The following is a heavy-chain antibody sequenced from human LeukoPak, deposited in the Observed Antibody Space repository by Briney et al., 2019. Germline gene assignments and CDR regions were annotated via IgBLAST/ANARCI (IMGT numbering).Heavy chain of an antibody. J-gene: IGHJ4*02. V-gene: IGHV4-34*01. Sequence: SETLSLTCAVYGGSFSDYYWSWIRQPPGKGLEWIGEIDHSGSTDYNPSLKSRVTISVDTSKNQFSLRLNSVTAADTAVYYCARDSDGSGRPGYWGQGTLVTVSS. D-gene: IGHD3-10*01. CDR3: ARDSDGSGRPGY. CDR2: IDHSGST. CDR1: GGSFSDYY.